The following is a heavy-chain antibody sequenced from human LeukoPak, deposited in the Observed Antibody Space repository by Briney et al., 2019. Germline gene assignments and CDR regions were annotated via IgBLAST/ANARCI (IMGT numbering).Heavy chain of an antibody. CDR2: INWNGGST. J-gene: IGHJ3*02. D-gene: IGHD3-22*01. V-gene: IGHV3-20*04. Sequence: GGSLRLSCASSGFTFDDYGMSWVRQGPGKGLEWVSGINWNGGSTGYADSVKGRFTISRDNAKNSLYLQMNSLRAEDTAVYYCARKTYYYDSSGYSNDAFDIWGQGTMVTVSS. CDR1: GFTFDDYG. CDR3: ARKTYYYDSSGYSNDAFDI.